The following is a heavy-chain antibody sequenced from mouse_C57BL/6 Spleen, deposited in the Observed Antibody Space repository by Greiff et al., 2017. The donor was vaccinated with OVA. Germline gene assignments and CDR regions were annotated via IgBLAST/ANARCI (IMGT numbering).Heavy chain of an antibody. D-gene: IGHD1-1*01. CDR3: ARVTTVVEGYFDV. CDR1: GYSITSGYY. V-gene: IGHV3-6*01. J-gene: IGHJ1*03. CDR2: ISYDGSN. Sequence: ESGPGLVKPSQSLSLTCSVTGYSITSGYYWNWIRQFPGNKLEWMGYISYDGSNNYNPSLKNRISITRDTSKNQFFLKLNSVTTEDTATYYCARVTTVVEGYFDVWGTGTTVTVSS.